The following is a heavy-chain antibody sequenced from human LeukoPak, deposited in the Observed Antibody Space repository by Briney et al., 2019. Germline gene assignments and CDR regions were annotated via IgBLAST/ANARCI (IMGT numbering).Heavy chain of an antibody. D-gene: IGHD4-17*01. CDR3: ARKATTGPTKAAFDI. V-gene: IGHV4-39*07. CDR1: GDSISSYY. CDR2: IYSSGSI. Sequence: SETLSLTCTVSGDSISSYYWGWIRQPPGKGLEWIGSIYSSGSIYYNPSLKSRVTMSVDTSKNQFSLKLSSVTAVDTAVYYCARKATTGPTKAAFDIWGQGTMVTVSS. J-gene: IGHJ3*02.